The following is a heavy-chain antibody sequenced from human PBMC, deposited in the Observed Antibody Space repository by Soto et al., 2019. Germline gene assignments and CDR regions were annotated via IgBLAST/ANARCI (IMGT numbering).Heavy chain of an antibody. CDR1: RVSLTTSGVG. V-gene: IGHV2-5*02. Sequence: QITLRESGPTLVQPTQTLTLTCTLSRVSLTTSGVGVGWIRQPPGKALEWLALIYWDDDKRFSPSLKSRLAITRDTSKNQVVMTMTDMAPVDTAIYYCAHRQRTVVVGAPFDLWGQGSQVTVSS. CDR2: IYWDDDK. CDR3: AHRQRTVVVGAPFDL. J-gene: IGHJ4*02. D-gene: IGHD2-15*01.